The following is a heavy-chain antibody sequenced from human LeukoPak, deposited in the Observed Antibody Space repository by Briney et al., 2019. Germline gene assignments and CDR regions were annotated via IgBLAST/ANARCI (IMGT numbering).Heavy chain of an antibody. Sequence: ASVKVSCKASGYTFTGYYMHWVRQAPGQGLEWTGWINPNSGGTNYAQKFQGRVTMTRDTSISTAYMELSRLRSDDTAVYYCARDSSGQQLVKFDYWGQGTLVTVFS. CDR3: ARDSSGQQLVKFDY. J-gene: IGHJ4*02. D-gene: IGHD6-13*01. V-gene: IGHV1-2*02. CDR2: INPNSGGT. CDR1: GYTFTGYY.